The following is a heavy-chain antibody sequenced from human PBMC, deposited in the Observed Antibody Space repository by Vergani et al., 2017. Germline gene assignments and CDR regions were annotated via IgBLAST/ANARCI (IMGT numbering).Heavy chain of an antibody. CDR2: LFQCGSP. CDR1: CVSLRSVAFS. D-gene: IGHD3-10*01. V-gene: IGHV4-30-2*01. J-gene: IGHJ4*02. CDR3: VRRNNVVRETDYFDY. Sequence: QLQPQESGSGLVKPSQTLSLNFPASCVSLRSVAFSLGWIRPPPGRGLKWIGHLFQCGSPVYNASLKSRVNISLDKSKNHFSLSLSPVTAADTAAYYCVRRNNVVRETDYFDYWGQGSLVTVSS.